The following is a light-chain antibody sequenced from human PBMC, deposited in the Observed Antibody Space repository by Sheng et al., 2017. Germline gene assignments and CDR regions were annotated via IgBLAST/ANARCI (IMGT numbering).Light chain of an antibody. CDR3: QQYYSTLFT. V-gene: IGKV1-NL1*01. J-gene: IGKJ3*01. Sequence: IQLTQSPSSLSASVGDTVTITCRASQGIGSYLAWYQQIPGKAPKLLIHAASTLQSGVPSRFSGRGSGTDYTLTISNLQPEDFATYYCQQYYSTLFTFGPGTRVDL. CDR2: AAS. CDR1: QGIGSY.